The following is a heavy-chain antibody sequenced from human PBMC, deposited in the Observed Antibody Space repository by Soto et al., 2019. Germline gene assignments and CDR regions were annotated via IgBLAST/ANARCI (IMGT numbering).Heavy chain of an antibody. V-gene: IGHV1-69*01. D-gene: IGHD3-16*02. CDR2: IIPIFGTA. J-gene: IGHJ6*02. CDR1: GGTFSSYA. CDR3: ESGIVSDPWNYYYGMDV. Sequence: QVQLVKSGAEVKKPGSSVKVSCKASGGTFSSYAISWVRQAPGQGLEWMGGIIPIFGTANYAQKFQGRVTITADESTSPAYMELSSLRSEDTAVYYCESGIVSDPWNYYYGMDVWGQGTTVTVSS.